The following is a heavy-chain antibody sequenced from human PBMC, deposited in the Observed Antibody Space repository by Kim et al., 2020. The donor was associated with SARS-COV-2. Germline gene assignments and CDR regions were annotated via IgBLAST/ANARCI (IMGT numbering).Heavy chain of an antibody. Sequence: SVKVSCKASGGTFSSYAISWVRQAPGQGLEWMGGIIPIFGTANYAQKFQGRVTFTADESTSTAYMELSSLRSEDTAVYYCARDRAGSPFSPDAFDIWGQGTLVTVSS. D-gene: IGHD3-10*01. J-gene: IGHJ3*02. CDR3: ARDRAGSPFSPDAFDI. CDR1: GGTFSSYA. V-gene: IGHV1-69*13. CDR2: IIPIFGTA.